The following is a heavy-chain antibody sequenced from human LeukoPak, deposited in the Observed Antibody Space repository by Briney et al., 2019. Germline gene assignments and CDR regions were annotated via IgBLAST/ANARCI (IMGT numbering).Heavy chain of an antibody. CDR1: GYTFTSYG. V-gene: IGHV1-18*01. CDR2: ISAYNDNT. CDR3: ARAGHYDFWSGYNWFDP. Sequence: ASVKVSCKASGYTFTSYGISWVRQAPGQGLEWMGWISAYNDNTNYAQKLQGRVTMTTDTSTSTAYMELRSLRSDDTAVYYCARAGHYDFWSGYNWFDPWGQGTLVTVSS. J-gene: IGHJ5*02. D-gene: IGHD3-3*01.